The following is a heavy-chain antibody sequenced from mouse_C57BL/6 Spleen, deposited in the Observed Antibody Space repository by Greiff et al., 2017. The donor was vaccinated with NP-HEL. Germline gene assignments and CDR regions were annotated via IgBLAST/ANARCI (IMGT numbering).Heavy chain of an antibody. CDR3: TRWRDAMDY. Sequence: LVESGAELVRPGASVTLSCKASGYTFTDYEMHWVKQTPVHGLEWIGAIDPETGGTAYNQKFKGKAILTADKSSSTAYMELRSLTSEDSAVYYCTRWRDAMDYWGQGTSVTVSA. CDR2: IDPETGGT. V-gene: IGHV1-15*01. CDR1: GYTFTDYE. J-gene: IGHJ4*01.